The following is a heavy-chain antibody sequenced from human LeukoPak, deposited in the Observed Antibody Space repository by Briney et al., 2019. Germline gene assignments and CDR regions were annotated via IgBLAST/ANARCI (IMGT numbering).Heavy chain of an antibody. J-gene: IGHJ4*02. CDR2: IRSKAYGGTT. V-gene: IGHV3-49*04. Sequence: PGGSLRLSCTASGFTFGDYAMSWVRQAPGKGLEWVGFIRSKAYGGTTEYAASVKGRFTISRDDSKSIAYLQMNSLKTEDTAVYYCTRVGEYPMIVVVKDLLSFDYWGQGTLVTVSS. CDR3: TRVGEYPMIVVVKDLLSFDY. D-gene: IGHD3-22*01. CDR1: GFTFGDYA.